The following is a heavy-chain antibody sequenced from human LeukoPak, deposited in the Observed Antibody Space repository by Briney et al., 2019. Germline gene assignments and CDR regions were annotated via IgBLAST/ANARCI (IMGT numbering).Heavy chain of an antibody. Sequence: PSETLSLTCTVSGYSISSGYYWGWIRQPPGKGLEWIGSIYHSGSTYYNPSLKSRVTISVDTSKNQFPLKLSSVTAADTAVYYCARDRTEGFDPWGQGTLVTVSS. V-gene: IGHV4-38-2*02. CDR3: ARDRTEGFDP. CDR2: IYHSGST. J-gene: IGHJ5*02. CDR1: GYSISSGYY.